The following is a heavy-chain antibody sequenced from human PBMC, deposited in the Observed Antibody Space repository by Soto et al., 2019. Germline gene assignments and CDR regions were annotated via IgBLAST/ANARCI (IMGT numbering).Heavy chain of an antibody. CDR2: IYQSGAT. J-gene: IGHJ4*02. V-gene: IGHV4-61*01. Sequence: SETLSLTCSVSGGSVRSGSYYWTWIRQPPGKGLEWIGYIYQSGATNYNASLKSRVTISIDTSKNQFFLKLNSVTAADTAVYYCARDSSGRHDYWGQGTLVTVSS. CDR1: GGSVRSGSYY. D-gene: IGHD3-22*01. CDR3: ARDSSGRHDY.